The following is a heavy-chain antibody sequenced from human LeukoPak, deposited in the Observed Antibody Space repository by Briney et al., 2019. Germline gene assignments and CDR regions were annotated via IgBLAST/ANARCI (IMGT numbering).Heavy chain of an antibody. CDR3: ARGFRITIFGVVMTHQYLGY. CDR1: GGSFSGYY. V-gene: IGHV4-34*01. CDR2: INHSGST. Sequence: PSETLSLTCAVYGGSFSGYYWSWIRQPPGKGLEWIGEINHSGSTNYNPSLESRVTISVDTSKNQFSLKLSSVTAADTAVYYCARGFRITIFGVVMTHQYLGYWGQGTLVTVSS. J-gene: IGHJ4*02. D-gene: IGHD3-3*01.